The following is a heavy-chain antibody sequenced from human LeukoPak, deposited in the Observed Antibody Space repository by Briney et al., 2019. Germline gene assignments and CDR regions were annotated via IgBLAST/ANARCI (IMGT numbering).Heavy chain of an antibody. V-gene: IGHV4-39*07. D-gene: IGHD1-26*01. CDR3: ARDYRLTQIQY. Sequence: SETLSLTCTVSGGSISSSSYYWGWIRQPPGKGLEWIGSIYYSGSTYYNPSLKSRVTISVDTSKNQFSLKLSPVTAADTAVYYCARDYRLTQIQYWGQGTLVTVSS. J-gene: IGHJ1*01. CDR1: GGSISSSSYY. CDR2: IYYSGST.